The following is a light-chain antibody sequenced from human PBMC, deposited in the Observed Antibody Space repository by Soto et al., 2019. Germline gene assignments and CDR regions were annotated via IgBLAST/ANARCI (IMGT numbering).Light chain of an antibody. CDR3: QQFNSYPHT. V-gene: IGKV1-13*02. CDR2: DAS. Sequence: AIQLTQAPSSLSASVGDRVTFTCRASQDIGSALAWYQQKSGTAPNLLIYDASNLESGVPSRFSDSGSGTHFTLTISSLQPEDLGTYYCQQFNSYPHTFGQGTKLEI. J-gene: IGKJ2*01. CDR1: QDIGSA.